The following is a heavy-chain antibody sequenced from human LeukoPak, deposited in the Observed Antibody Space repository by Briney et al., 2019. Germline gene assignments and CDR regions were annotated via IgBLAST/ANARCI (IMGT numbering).Heavy chain of an antibody. CDR1: GGSISSSNW. Sequence: SETPSLTCAVSGGSISSSNWWSWVRQPPGKGLEWIGEIYHSGSTNYNPSLKSRVTISVDKSKNQFSLKLSSVTAADTAMYYCAGAYTYSYYYYMDVWGKGTTVTVSS. CDR2: IYHSGST. CDR3: AGAYTYSYYYYMDV. V-gene: IGHV4-4*02. D-gene: IGHD5-18*01. J-gene: IGHJ6*03.